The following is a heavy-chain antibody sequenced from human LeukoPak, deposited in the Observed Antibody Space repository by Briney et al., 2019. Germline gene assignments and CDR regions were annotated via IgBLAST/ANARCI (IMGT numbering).Heavy chain of an antibody. J-gene: IGHJ3*02. CDR3: ARSVYGGAFDI. CDR1: GGSISSYY. Sequence: SETLSLPCTVSGGSISSYYWSWIRQPPGKGLDWIGYIYYSGSTNYNPSLKSRVTISVDTSKNQFSLKLSSVTAADTAVYYCARSVYGGAFDIWGQGTMVTVSS. V-gene: IGHV4-59*01. D-gene: IGHD1-14*01. CDR2: IYYSGST.